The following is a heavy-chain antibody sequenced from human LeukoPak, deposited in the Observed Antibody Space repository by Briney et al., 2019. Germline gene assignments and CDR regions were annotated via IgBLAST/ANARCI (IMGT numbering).Heavy chain of an antibody. D-gene: IGHD3-22*01. CDR1: VYTFTSYY. CDR2: INPSSGST. V-gene: IGHV1-46*01. J-gene: IGHJ6*02. CDR3: ARDGCVAYYDSSGYSAAPTGCDYYYGMDV. Sequence: ASVKVSCKASVYTFTSYYMHWVRQAPGQGVEWMGIINPSSGSTSYAQKFRGRVTMTRDTSTSTVYMELSSLRSEDTAVYYCARDGCVAYYDSSGYSAAPTGCDYYYGMDVWGQGTTVTVSS.